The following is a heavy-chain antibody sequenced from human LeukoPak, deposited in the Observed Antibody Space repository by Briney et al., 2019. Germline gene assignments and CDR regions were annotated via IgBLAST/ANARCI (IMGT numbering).Heavy chain of an antibody. CDR3: AGVDAAMPDAFDI. CDR2: ISSSGSTI. Sequence: PGGSLRLSCAASGFTFSSYEMNWVRQAPGKGLEWVSYISSSGSTIYYADSVKGRFTISRDNAKNSLYLQMSSLRADDTAVYYCAGVDAAMPDAFDIWGQGTTVTVSS. CDR1: GFTFSSYE. V-gene: IGHV3-48*03. D-gene: IGHD5-18*01. J-gene: IGHJ3*02.